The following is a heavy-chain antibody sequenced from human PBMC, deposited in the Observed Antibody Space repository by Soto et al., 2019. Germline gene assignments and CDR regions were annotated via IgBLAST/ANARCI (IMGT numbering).Heavy chain of an antibody. D-gene: IGHD3-22*01. Sequence: QVQLVESGGGVVQPGRSLRLSCAASGFTFSSYGMHWVRQAPGKGLEWVAVIWYDGSNKYYADTVKGRFTISRDNSKNTLYLQMNSLRAEDTAVYYCARSITMIVVVAGYWGQGPLVTVSS. CDR2: IWYDGSNK. CDR3: ARSITMIVVVAGY. V-gene: IGHV3-33*01. CDR1: GFTFSSYG. J-gene: IGHJ4*02.